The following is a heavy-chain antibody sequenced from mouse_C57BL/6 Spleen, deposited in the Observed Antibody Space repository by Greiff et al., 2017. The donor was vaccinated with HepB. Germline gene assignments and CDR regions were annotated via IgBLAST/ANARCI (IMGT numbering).Heavy chain of an antibody. CDR1: GYTFTSYW. D-gene: IGHD2-10*02. CDR2: IDPSDSET. CDR3: ARGGYGNQAWFAY. V-gene: IGHV1-52*01. J-gene: IGHJ3*01. Sequence: QVHVKQPGAELVRPGSSVKLSCKASGYTFTSYWMHWVKQRPIQGLEWIGNIDPSDSETHYNQKFKDKATLTVDKSSSTAYMQLSSLTSEDSAVYYCARGGYGNQAWFAYWGQGTLVTVSA.